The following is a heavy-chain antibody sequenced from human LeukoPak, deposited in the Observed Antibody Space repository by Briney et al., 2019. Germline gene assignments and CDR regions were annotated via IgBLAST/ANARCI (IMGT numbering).Heavy chain of an antibody. Sequence: GGSLRLSCAASGFTFSSYAMSWVRQATGKGLEWVSAISGSGGSTYYADSVKGRFTISRDNSKNTLYLQVNSLRAEDTAVYYCAKGPRIAAAVTGWGQGTLVTVSS. CDR1: GFTFSSYA. J-gene: IGHJ4*02. D-gene: IGHD6-13*01. CDR2: ISGSGGST. V-gene: IGHV3-23*01. CDR3: AKGPRIAAAVTG.